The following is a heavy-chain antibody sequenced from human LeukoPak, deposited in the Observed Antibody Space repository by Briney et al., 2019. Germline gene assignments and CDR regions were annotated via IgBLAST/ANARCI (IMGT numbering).Heavy chain of an antibody. CDR2: ISCDGGTQ. J-gene: IGHJ6*03. Sequence: GGSLRLSCAASGFTFNNFGMQWVRQTPGKGLEWVTVISCDGGTQYYADSVKGRFAISRDDSKNTLYLQMNSLRVEDTAVYYCARRGLTISYYMDVWGKGTTVTVSS. CDR3: ARRGLTISYYMDV. D-gene: IGHD3-3*01. V-gene: IGHV3-30*03. CDR1: GFTFNNFG.